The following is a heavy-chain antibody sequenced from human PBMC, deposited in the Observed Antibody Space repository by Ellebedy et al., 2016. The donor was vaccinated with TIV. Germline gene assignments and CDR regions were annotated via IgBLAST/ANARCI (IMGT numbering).Heavy chain of an antibody. CDR2: IYSSGST. CDR1: GVSVSSGSYY. CDR3: ASQSDVSYFFDNK. V-gene: IGHV4-61*02. Sequence: TLSLTXTVSGVSVSSGSYYWSWIRQTAGKGLEWIGRIYSSGSTSYNPSFKGRVTMSVDTSKNQFSLRLSSVTAADTAVYYCASQSDVSYFFDNKWGQGTLVTVSS. J-gene: IGHJ4*02. D-gene: IGHD3-22*01.